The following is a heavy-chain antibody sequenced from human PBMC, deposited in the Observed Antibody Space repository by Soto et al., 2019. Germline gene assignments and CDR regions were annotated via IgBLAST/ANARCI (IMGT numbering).Heavy chain of an antibody. D-gene: IGHD3-10*01. CDR2: IYSGGYT. V-gene: IGHV3-53*01. CDR3: AAERGGGGY. CDR1: GFTVSNNY. J-gene: IGHJ4*02. Sequence: EVQLVESGGGLIQPGGSLRLSCAVSGFTVSNNYMSWVRQAPGKGLEGVSVIYSGGYTAYGDSVKGRFTISRDNSKNPLLLQRNGRGAGDRAVFFGAAERGGGGYWGQGTLVTVSS.